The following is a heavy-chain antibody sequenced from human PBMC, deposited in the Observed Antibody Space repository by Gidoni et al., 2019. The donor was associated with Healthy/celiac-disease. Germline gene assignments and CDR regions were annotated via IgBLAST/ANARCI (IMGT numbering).Heavy chain of an antibody. V-gene: IGHV4-4*07. CDR3: ARDCGETTVKYNWFDP. CDR2: IYTSGST. J-gene: IGHJ5*02. Sequence: QVQLQESGPGLVKPSETLSLTCTVSGGSISSYYWSWIRQPAGKGLEWIGRIYTSGSTNYNPSLNSRVTMSVDTSKNQFSLKLSSVTAADTAVYYCARDCGETTVKYNWFDPWGQGTLVTVSS. D-gene: IGHD4-17*01. CDR1: GGSISSYY.